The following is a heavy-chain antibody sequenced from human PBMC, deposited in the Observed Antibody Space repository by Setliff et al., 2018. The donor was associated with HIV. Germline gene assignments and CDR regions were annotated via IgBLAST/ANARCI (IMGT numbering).Heavy chain of an antibody. V-gene: IGHV3-49*04. CDR2: TRSKAYGGTT. CDR3: TRLRGYSYGLASYYYYYMDV. D-gene: IGHD5-18*01. J-gene: IGHJ6*03. CDR1: GFTFGDHD. Sequence: GGSLRFSCTASGFTFGDHDMSWVRQAPGKGLEWVGCTRSKAYGGTTEYAASVKGRFTISRDDSKSIAYLQMNSLKTEDTAVYYCTRLRGYSYGLASYYYYYMDVWGKGTTVTVSS.